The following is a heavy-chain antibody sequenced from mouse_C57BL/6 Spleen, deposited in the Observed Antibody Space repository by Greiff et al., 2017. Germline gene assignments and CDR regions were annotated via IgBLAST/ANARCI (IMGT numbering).Heavy chain of an antibody. CDR3: ARDGLNYGSSTGYFDV. D-gene: IGHD1-1*01. CDR1: GYTFTSYW. J-gene: IGHJ1*03. V-gene: IGHV1-52*01. CDR2: IDPSDSET. Sequence: QVQLQQPGAELVRPGSSVKLSCKASGYTFTSYWMHWVKQRPIQGLEWIGNIDPSDSETHYNQKFKDKATLTVDKSSSTAYMQLSSLTSEDSAVYYCARDGLNYGSSTGYFDVWGTGTTVTVSS.